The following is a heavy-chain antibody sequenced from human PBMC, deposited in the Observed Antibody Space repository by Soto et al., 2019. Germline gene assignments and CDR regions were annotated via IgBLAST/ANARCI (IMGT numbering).Heavy chain of an antibody. CDR1: GYTFTVYY. D-gene: IGHD6-19*01. Sequence: AAVKVSCKASGYTFTVYYMNGVRQAAGQGLDWMGCINRNWGGTNYAQKFQGSVAMTRDTSISTAYMELSRLRSDDTAVYYGARDLAVAPFMVYGMDVWGQGTTVTVSS. V-gene: IGHV1-2*04. CDR3: ARDLAVAPFMVYGMDV. CDR2: INRNWGGT. J-gene: IGHJ6*02.